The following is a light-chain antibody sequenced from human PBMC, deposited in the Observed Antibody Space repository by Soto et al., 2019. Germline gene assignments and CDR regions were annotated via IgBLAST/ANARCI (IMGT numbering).Light chain of an antibody. V-gene: IGKV3-20*01. J-gene: IGKJ3*01. CDR3: HYYDDSPPFP. CDR1: QSVSSRF. Sequence: EIVLTQSPGTLSLSPGERATFSCRASQSVSSRFLAWYQQKPGQAPRLLIYGASSRATGIPDRFSGSGSGTDFTLTIRRLEPEDFAVYYCHYYDDSPPFPFGPGTKVDIK. CDR2: GAS.